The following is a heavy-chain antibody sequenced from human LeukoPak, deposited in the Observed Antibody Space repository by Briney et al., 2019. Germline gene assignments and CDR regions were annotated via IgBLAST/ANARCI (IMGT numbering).Heavy chain of an antibody. CDR1: GFTFNNYA. J-gene: IGHJ4*02. V-gene: IGHV3-23*01. CDR2: LSGSGVST. D-gene: IGHD6-19*01. CDR3: AKSGSGWYYFDY. Sequence: GGSLRLSCAASGFTFNNYAMTWXXXXXXXXXXXVSDLSGSGVSTYYAESVKGRFTISRDNSKNTLYLQMNSLRGEDTAVYYCAKSGSGWYYFDYWGQGTLVTVSS.